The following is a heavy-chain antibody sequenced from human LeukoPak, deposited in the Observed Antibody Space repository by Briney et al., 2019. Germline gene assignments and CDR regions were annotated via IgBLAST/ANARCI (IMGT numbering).Heavy chain of an antibody. D-gene: IGHD3-10*01. CDR1: GFTFSSYA. V-gene: IGHV3-30-3*01. CDR3: ARELTMVRGPPHHGNYYYGMDV. CDR2: ISYDGSNK. Sequence: PGGSLRLSCAASGFTFSSYAMHWVRQAPGKGLEWVAVISYDGSNKYYADSVKGRFTISSDNSKNTLYLQMNSLRAEDTAVYYCARELTMVRGPPHHGNYYYGMDVWGQGTTVTVSS. J-gene: IGHJ6*02.